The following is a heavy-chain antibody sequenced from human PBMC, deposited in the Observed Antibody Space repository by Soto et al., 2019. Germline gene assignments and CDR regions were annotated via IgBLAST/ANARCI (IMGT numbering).Heavy chain of an antibody. CDR3: ASEYYDILTGSFPYYYYYGMDV. J-gene: IGHJ6*02. CDR1: GGTFSSYA. V-gene: IGHV1-69*13. CDR2: NIPIFGTA. Sequence: SVKVSCKASGGTFSSYAISWVRQAPGQGLVWMGGNIPIFGTANYAQKFQGRVMITADESTSTAYMELSSLRSEDTAVYYCASEYYDILTGSFPYYYYYGMDVWGQGTTLTVSS. D-gene: IGHD3-9*01.